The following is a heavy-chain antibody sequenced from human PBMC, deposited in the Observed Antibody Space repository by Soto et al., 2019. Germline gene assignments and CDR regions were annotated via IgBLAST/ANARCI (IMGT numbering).Heavy chain of an antibody. J-gene: IGHJ4*02. CDR1: GYTFTSYT. CDR2: MNPKSGNT. D-gene: IGHD4-17*01. Sequence: ASVKVSCKASGYTFTSYTISWVRQAPGQGLEWMGWMNPKSGNTGYAQQFQGRVIMTRSTSISTAYMELSSLRSEDTAVYYCVRVYGEIDHWGQGTLVTVSS. V-gene: IGHV1-8*02. CDR3: VRVYGEIDH.